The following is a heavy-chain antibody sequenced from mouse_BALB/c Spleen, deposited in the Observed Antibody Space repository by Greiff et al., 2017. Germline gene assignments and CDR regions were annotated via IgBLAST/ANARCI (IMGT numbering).Heavy chain of an antibody. CDR2: FYTGSGSI. D-gene: IGHD2-14*01. J-gene: IGHJ4*01. Sequence: QVQLQQSGAELVKPGASVKLSCKASGYTFTEYTIPWVQQSSGQGLEWIGCFYTGSGSIKYKEKFKDKATLTADKSSSTVYMELSSLTSEDSAVYFCARHEGGRYDPYAMDYWGQGTSVTVSS. V-gene: IGHV1-62-2*01. CDR1: GYTFTEYT. CDR3: ARHEGGRYDPYAMDY.